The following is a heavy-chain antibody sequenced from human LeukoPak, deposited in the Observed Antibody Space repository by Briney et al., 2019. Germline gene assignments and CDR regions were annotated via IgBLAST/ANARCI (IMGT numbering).Heavy chain of an antibody. V-gene: IGHV1-2*02. Sequence: GASVKVSCKASGYTFTGYYMHWVRQAPGQGLEWMGWINPNSGGTNYAQEFQGRVTMTRDTSISTAYMELSRLRSDDTAVYYCARDNVAKVVVTAIDYWGQGTLVAVSS. CDR2: INPNSGGT. CDR1: GYTFTGYY. CDR3: ARDNVAKVVVTAIDY. D-gene: IGHD2-21*02. J-gene: IGHJ4*02.